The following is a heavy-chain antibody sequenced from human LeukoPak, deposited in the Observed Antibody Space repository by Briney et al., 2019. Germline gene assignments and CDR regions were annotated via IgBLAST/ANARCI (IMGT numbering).Heavy chain of an antibody. CDR1: GGTFSSYA. CDR2: IIPIFGTA. J-gene: IGHJ6*02. V-gene: IGHV1-69*13. D-gene: IGHD2-15*01. CDR3: ARGVGDIVVVVAGVPYYYGMDV. Sequence: ASVKVSCKASGGTFSSYAISWVRQAPGQGLEWMGGIIPIFGTANYAQKFQGRVTITADESTSTAYMELSSLRSEDTAVYYCARGVGDIVVVVAGVPYYYGMDVWGQGTTVTVSS.